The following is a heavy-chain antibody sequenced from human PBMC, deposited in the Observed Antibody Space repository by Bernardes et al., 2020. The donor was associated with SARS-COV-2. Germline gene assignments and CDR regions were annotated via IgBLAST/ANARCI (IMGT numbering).Heavy chain of an antibody. CDR1: GGSFSGYY. CDR2: INHSGST. CDR3: ARDKPTDILTGSVPVWLDGMDV. V-gene: IGHV4-34*01. D-gene: IGHD3-9*01. J-gene: IGHJ6*02. Sequence: SETLSLTCAVYGGSFSGYYWSWIRQPPGKGLEWIGEINHSGSTNYNPSLKSRVTISVDTSKNQFSLKLSSVTAADTAVYYCARDKPTDILTGSVPVWLDGMDVWGQGTTVTVSS.